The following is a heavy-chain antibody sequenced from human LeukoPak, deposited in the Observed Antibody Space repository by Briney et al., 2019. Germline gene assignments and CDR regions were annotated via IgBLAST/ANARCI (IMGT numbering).Heavy chain of an antibody. CDR2: ISAYNGYT. Sequence: GASVKVSFKASGYTFTNYGVSWVRQAPGQGLEWMGWISAYNGYTNYAQKFQFRVTMTTDTSTSTAYMELRSLTSDDTAVYYCARDRPYYYDSSGYFEWGQGTLVTVSS. CDR1: GYTFTNYG. J-gene: IGHJ4*02. CDR3: ARDRPYYYDSSGYFE. V-gene: IGHV1-18*01. D-gene: IGHD3-22*01.